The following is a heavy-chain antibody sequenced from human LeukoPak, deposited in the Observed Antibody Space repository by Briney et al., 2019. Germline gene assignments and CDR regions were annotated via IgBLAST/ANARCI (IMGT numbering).Heavy chain of an antibody. CDR2: ITDSGSTI. D-gene: IGHD3-9*01. J-gene: IGHJ6*02. Sequence: GSLRLSCAASGFTFRDYNMNWVRQAPGKGLEWVSYITDSGSTIHFADSVNGRFTISRDNAKNSLYLQMNSLRAEDSAVYYCARSIGLTGGGVDVWGRGTTVTVSS. CDR1: GFTFRDYN. CDR3: ARSIGLTGGGVDV. V-gene: IGHV3-11*01.